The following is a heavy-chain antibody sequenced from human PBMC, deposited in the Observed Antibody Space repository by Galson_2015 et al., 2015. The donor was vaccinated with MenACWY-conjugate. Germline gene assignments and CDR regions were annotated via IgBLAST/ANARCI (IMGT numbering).Heavy chain of an antibody. J-gene: IGHJ4*02. V-gene: IGHV3-30*18. CDR1: GLTFSSYG. Sequence: SLRLSCAASGLTFSSYGMYWVRQAPGKGLEWVAVISYDGSNIYYADSVKGRFTISRDNSKNTLYLQMNSLRAEDTAVYYCAKAHDYGDGDYYFDYWGQGTLVTVSS. D-gene: IGHD4-17*01. CDR3: AKAHDYGDGDYYFDY. CDR2: ISYDGSNI.